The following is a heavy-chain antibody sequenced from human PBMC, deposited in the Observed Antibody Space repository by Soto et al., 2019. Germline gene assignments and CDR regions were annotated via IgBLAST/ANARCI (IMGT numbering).Heavy chain of an antibody. CDR1: GFPFDRYA. D-gene: IGHD3-22*01. J-gene: IGHJ4*01. CDR3: AKHSAGYYYASD. Sequence: QVHLAESGGGVVQPGTSLRLSCAASGFPFDRYAMHWVRQVPGKGLEWVAAMWYDGSNTYYGESVKGRFLISRDNSKNTVYLEMNSLRAEDTAVYYCAKHSAGYYYASDWGHGTLVAVSS. V-gene: IGHV3-33*03. CDR2: MWYDGSNT.